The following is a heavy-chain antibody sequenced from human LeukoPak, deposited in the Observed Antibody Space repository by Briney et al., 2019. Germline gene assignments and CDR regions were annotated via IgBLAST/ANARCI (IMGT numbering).Heavy chain of an antibody. CDR3: ARVGPYDILTGYKVRWFDP. D-gene: IGHD3-9*01. CDR2: IYYSGST. J-gene: IGHJ5*02. CDR1: GGSISSYY. Sequence: SETLSLTCTVSGGSISSYYWSWIRQPPGKGLEWIGYIYYSGSTNYNPSLKSRVTISVDTSKNQFSLKLSSVTAADTAVYYCARVGPYDILTGYKVRWFDPWGQGTLVTVSS. V-gene: IGHV4-59*01.